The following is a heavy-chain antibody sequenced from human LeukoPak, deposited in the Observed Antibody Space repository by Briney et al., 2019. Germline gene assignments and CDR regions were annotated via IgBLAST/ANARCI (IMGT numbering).Heavy chain of an antibody. CDR2: IGTAGDT. Sequence: GGSLRLSCAASGFTFSSYDMHWVRQATGKGLEWVAAIGTAGDTYYPGSVKGRFTISRENAKNSLFLQMNSLRAGDTAIYYCARGGSGHFDFWGQGSVVTVSS. CDR3: ARGGSGHFDF. J-gene: IGHJ3*01. D-gene: IGHD2-15*01. V-gene: IGHV3-13*04. CDR1: GFTFSSYD.